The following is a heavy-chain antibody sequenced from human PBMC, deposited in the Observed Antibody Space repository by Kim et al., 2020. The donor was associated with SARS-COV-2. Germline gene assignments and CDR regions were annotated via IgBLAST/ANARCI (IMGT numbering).Heavy chain of an antibody. CDR3: ATQPLAYCGGDCSNYYGMDV. V-gene: IGHV1-18*04. CDR2: ISAYNGNT. D-gene: IGHD2-21*02. J-gene: IGHJ6*02. Sequence: ASVKVSCKASGYTFTSYGISWVRQAPGQGLEWMGWISAYNGNTNYAQKLQGRVTMTTDTSTSTAYMELRSLRSDDTAVYYCATQPLAYCGGDCSNYYGMDVWGQGTTVTVSS. CDR1: GYTFTSYG.